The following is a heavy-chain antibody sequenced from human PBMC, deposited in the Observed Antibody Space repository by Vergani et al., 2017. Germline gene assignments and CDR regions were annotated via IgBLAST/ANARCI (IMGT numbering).Heavy chain of an antibody. CDR1: GGSISSGDYY. V-gene: IGHV4-30-4*01. CDR2: IYYSGST. D-gene: IGHD4-11*01. CDR3: ARGMRATANAGGFDY. Sequence: QVQLQESGPGLVKPSQTLSLTCTVSGGSISSGDYYWSWIRQPPGKGLGWIGYIYYSGSTYYNPSLKSRVTISVDTSKNPFSLKLSSVAAADTAVYYCARGMRATANAGGFDYWGQGTLVTVSS. J-gene: IGHJ4*02.